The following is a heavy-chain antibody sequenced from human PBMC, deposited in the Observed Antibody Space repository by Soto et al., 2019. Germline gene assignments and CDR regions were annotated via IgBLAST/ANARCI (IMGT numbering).Heavy chain of an antibody. CDR1: GDSISSSNW. CDR2: IYHSGST. D-gene: IGHD4-17*01. V-gene: IGHV4-4*02. J-gene: IGHJ4*02. Sequence: SETLSLTCAVSGDSISSSNWWRWVRQPPGKGLEWIGEIYHSGSTNYNPSLKRRVTISVDKSKNQFPLKLSSVTAADTAVYYCAFYGDHGIYYFDYWGQGTLVTVSS. CDR3: AFYGDHGIYYFDY.